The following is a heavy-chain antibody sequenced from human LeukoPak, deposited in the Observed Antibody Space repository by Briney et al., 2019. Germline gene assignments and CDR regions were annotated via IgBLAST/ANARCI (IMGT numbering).Heavy chain of an antibody. D-gene: IGHD3-10*01. CDR2: ISGSGGST. CDR3: AKDPEVRGPPNWYFDL. J-gene: IGHJ2*01. Sequence: GGSVRLSCAASGFTFSSYAMSWVRQAPGKGLEWVSAISGSGGSTYYADSVKGRFTISRDNSKNTLYLQMNSLRAEDTAVYYCAKDPEVRGPPNWYFDLWGRGTLVTVSS. CDR1: GFTFSSYA. V-gene: IGHV3-23*01.